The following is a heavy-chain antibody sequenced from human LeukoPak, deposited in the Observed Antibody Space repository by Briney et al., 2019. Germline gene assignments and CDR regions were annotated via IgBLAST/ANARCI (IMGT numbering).Heavy chain of an antibody. D-gene: IGHD3-22*01. CDR3: TTDYYDSSGYVF. V-gene: IGHV3-15*07. CDR2: IKTKTAGGTI. CDR1: GFTFSNAW. J-gene: IGHJ4*02. Sequence: PGGSLRLSCSASGFTFSNAWMDWVRQAPGKGLEWVGRIKTKTAGGTIDYAAPVKGRLTISRDDSKNMLYLQMNSLKTEDTAVYFCTTDYYDSSGYVFWGQGTLVTVSS.